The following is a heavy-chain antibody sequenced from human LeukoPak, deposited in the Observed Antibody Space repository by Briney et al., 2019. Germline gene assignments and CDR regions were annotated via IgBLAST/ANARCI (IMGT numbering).Heavy chain of an antibody. Sequence: SETLSLTCTVSGGSISNFYWSWIRQPAGKGLEWIGRIYTSGSTNYNPSLKSRVTISVDTSKNQFSLKLNSVIATDTAVYYCASEGTTFSSFDYWGQGTLVTVSS. CDR3: ASEGTTFSSFDY. V-gene: IGHV4-4*07. CDR1: GGSISNFY. J-gene: IGHJ4*02. D-gene: IGHD1-1*01. CDR2: IYTSGST.